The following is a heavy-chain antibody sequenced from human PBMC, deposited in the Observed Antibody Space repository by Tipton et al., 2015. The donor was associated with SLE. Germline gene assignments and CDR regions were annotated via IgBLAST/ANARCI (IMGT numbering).Heavy chain of an antibody. D-gene: IGHD6-6*01. CDR2: INHSGST. CDR1: GGSISSGGYS. CDR3: ARGQKAARRNGWFDP. Sequence: TLSLTCAVSGGSISSGGYSWSWIRQPPGKGLEWIGEINHSGSTNYNPSLKSRVTISVDTSKNQFSLKLSSVTAADTAVYYCARGQKAARRNGWFDPWGQGTLVTVSS. J-gene: IGHJ5*02. V-gene: IGHV4-30-2*01.